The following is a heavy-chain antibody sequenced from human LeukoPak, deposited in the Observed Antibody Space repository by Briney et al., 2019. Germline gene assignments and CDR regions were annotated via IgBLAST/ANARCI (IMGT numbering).Heavy chain of an antibody. CDR3: ARDFVPYFKGYYYYYMDV. CDR2: IKQDGSEK. V-gene: IGHV3-7*01. D-gene: IGHD2-21*01. Sequence: GGSLRLSCAASGFTFSSYWMSWVRQAPGKGLEWVANIKQDGSEKYYVDSVKGRFTISRDNAKNSLYLQMNSLRAEDTAVYYCARDFVPYFKGYYYYYMDVWGKGTTVTVSS. J-gene: IGHJ6*03. CDR1: GFTFSSYW.